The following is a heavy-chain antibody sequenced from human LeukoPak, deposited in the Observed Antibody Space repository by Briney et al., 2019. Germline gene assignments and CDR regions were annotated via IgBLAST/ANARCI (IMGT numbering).Heavy chain of an antibody. V-gene: IGHV1-18*01. Sequence: ASVKVSCKASGYTFTRYGISWVRQAPGQGLEWMGWISAYNGHTKYPQKFQGRVTMTTDTSTTTAYMELRGLGSDDTAVYFCARDPDGDDAFDVWGQGTMVTVSS. J-gene: IGHJ3*01. CDR1: GYTFTRYG. CDR3: ARDPDGDDAFDV. CDR2: ISAYNGHT.